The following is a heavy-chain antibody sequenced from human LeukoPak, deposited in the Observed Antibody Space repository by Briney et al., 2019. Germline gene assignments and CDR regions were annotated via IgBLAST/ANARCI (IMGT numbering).Heavy chain of an antibody. V-gene: IGHV4-59*01. J-gene: IGHJ6*02. CDR2: IYYSGST. CDR3: ARVPRRDYYYGMDV. Sequence: SETLSLTCTVSGGSISSYYWSWIRQPPGKGLEWVGYIYYSGSTNYNPSLKSRVTISVDTSKNQFSLKLSSVTAADTAVYYCARVPRRDYYYGMDVWGQGTTVTVSS. CDR1: GGSISSYY.